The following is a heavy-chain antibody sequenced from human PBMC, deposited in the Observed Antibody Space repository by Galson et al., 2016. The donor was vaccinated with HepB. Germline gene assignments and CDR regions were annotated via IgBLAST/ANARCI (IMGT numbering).Heavy chain of an antibody. Sequence: SVKVSCKASGGTFSNYAISWVRQAPGQGLEWMGGIIPIFGTPDYAQKFQDRVTITADESTDTVYMELTSLRSEDTALYYCASLIEVTDIGGYYFDYWGQGTLVTVSS. D-gene: IGHD2-21*02. CDR3: ASLIEVTDIGGYYFDY. CDR1: GGTFSNYA. V-gene: IGHV1-69*13. CDR2: IIPIFGTP. J-gene: IGHJ4*02.